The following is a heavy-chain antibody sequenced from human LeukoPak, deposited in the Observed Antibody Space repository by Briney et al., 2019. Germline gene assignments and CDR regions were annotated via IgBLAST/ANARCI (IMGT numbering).Heavy chain of an antibody. Sequence: PSETLSLTCAVYGGSFSGYYWSWIRQPTGKGLEWTGRIYTSGGTNYNPSLKSRVTMSVDTSKNQFSLKLSSVTAADTAVYYCARSPYSSSWYPFAPWGQGTLVTVSS. CDR1: GGSFSGYY. D-gene: IGHD6-13*01. J-gene: IGHJ5*02. V-gene: IGHV4-59*10. CDR3: ARSPYSSSWYPFAP. CDR2: IYTSGGT.